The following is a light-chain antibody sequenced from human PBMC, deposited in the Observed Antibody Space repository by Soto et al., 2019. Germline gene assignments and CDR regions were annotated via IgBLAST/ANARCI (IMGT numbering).Light chain of an antibody. CDR3: CSYASSSTYV. V-gene: IGLV2-11*01. J-gene: IGLJ1*01. CDR2: EVS. CDR1: NSDVGAYNY. Sequence: QSALTQPRSVSGSPGQSVTISCTGTNSDVGAYNYVSWYQHHPGKAPKLILYEVSQRPSGVSDRFSGSKSGNTASLTISGLQAEDEADYHCCSYASSSTYVFGTGTKLTVL.